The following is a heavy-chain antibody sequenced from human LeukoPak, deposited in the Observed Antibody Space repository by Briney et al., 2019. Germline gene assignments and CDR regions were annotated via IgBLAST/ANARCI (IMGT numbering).Heavy chain of an antibody. CDR3: ARGGRVNRIAAAGTFDY. J-gene: IGHJ4*02. V-gene: IGHV1-18*01. CDR1: GYTFTSYG. CDR2: ISAYNGNT. D-gene: IGHD6-13*01. Sequence: ASVKVSCKASGYTFTSYGISWVRQAPGQGLEWMGWISAYNGNTNYAQKLQGRVTMTTDTSTSTAYMELRSLRSDDTAMYYCARGGRVNRIAAAGTFDYWGQGTLVTVSS.